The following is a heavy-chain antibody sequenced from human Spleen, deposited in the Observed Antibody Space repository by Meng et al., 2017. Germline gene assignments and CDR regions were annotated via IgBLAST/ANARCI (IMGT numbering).Heavy chain of an antibody. Sequence: GESLKISCAASGFSFSSYAMTWVRQAPGKGLEWVSSISGSGSKNYADSVKGRFTISRDNSKNTLYLQMNSLRAEDTAIYYCAKGRLSMIMFGGVMDVWGQGTTVNVSS. D-gene: IGHD3-16*01. CDR1: GFSFSSYA. CDR2: ISGSGSK. V-gene: IGHV3-23*01. CDR3: AKGRLSMIMFGGVMDV. J-gene: IGHJ6*01.